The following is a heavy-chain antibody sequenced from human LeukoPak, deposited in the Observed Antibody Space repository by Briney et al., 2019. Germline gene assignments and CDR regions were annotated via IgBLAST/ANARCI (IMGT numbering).Heavy chain of an antibody. CDR2: IWNDGSNK. V-gene: IGHV3-33*01. Sequence: PGGSLRLSCAASGFDFSTYGMHWVRQAPGKGLEWVAVIWNDGSNKYYADSVKGRFTISRDNSKNTLYLQMNSLRAEDTAVYSCARASGPFDYWGQGTLVTVSS. CDR3: ARASGPFDY. D-gene: IGHD3-10*01. CDR1: GFDFSTYG. J-gene: IGHJ4*02.